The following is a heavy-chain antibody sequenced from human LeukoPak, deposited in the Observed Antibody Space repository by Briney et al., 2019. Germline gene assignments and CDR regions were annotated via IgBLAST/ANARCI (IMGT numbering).Heavy chain of an antibody. CDR3: ARLWKLGGGPFFVI. J-gene: IGHJ3*02. D-gene: IGHD2-15*01. CDR1: GYTFTGYY. V-gene: IGHV1-2*02. CDR2: INPNSGGT. Sequence: ASVKVSCKASGYTFTGYYMHWVRQAPGQGLEWMGWINPNSGGTNYAQKFQGRVTMTRDMSTSTVYMELSSLRSEDTAVYYCARLWKLGGGPFFVIWGKGTM.